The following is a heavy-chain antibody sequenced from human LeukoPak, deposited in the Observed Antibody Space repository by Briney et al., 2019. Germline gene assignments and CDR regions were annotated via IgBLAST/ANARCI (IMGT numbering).Heavy chain of an antibody. J-gene: IGHJ4*02. CDR2: ISGSGGST. D-gene: IGHD1-26*01. CDR3: AKLFGAGEWALLPVFY. V-gene: IGHV3-23*01. Sequence: PGGSLRLSCAASGFTFSSYAMIGVGQAPGKGLEWVSAISGSGGSTYYPDPVKGPFTISRDNSTNTLYLQMNSLRAEATAVYYCAKLFGAGEWALLPVFYWGQGTLVTVSS. CDR1: GFTFSSYA.